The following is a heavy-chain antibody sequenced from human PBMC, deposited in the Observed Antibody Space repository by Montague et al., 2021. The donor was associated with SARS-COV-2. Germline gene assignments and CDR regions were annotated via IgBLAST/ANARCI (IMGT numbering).Heavy chain of an antibody. D-gene: IGHD6-19*01. CDR2: IYSGGST. J-gene: IGHJ4*02. Sequence: SLRLSCAASGFTVSSNYMSWVRQAPGKGLAWVSVIYSGGSTYYADSVKGRFTISRHNSKNTLYLQMNSLRAEDTAVYYCARDHGSGWFTFDYWGQGTLVTVSS. CDR3: ARDHGSGWFTFDY. CDR1: GFTVSSNY. V-gene: IGHV3-53*04.